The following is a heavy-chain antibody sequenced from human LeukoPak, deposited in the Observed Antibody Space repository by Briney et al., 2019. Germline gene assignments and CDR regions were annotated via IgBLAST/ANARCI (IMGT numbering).Heavy chain of an antibody. V-gene: IGHV1-8*01. CDR2: MNPNSGNT. CDR1: GYTFTSYD. J-gene: IGHJ6*02. Sequence: ASVKVSCKASGYTFTSYDINWVRQATGQGLEWMGWMNPNSGNTGYAQKFQGRVTMTRNTSISTAYMELSSLRSEDTAVYYCAIDSSGYAYYYYYGMDVWAKGPRSPSP. D-gene: IGHD3-22*01. CDR3: AIDSSGYAYYYYYGMDV.